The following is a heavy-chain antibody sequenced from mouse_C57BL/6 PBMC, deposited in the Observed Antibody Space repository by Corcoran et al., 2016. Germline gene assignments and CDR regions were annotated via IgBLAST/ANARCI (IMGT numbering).Heavy chain of an antibody. CDR3: ARGVTTVVDYFDY. D-gene: IGHD1-1*01. Sequence: QIQLVQSGPELKKPGETVKISCKASGYTFTTYGMSWVKQAPGKGLKWMGWINTYSGVPTYADDFKGRFAFSLETSASTAYLQINNLKNEDTATYFCARGVTTVVDYFDYWGQGTTLTVSS. CDR1: GYTFTTYG. CDR2: INTYSGVP. V-gene: IGHV9-3*01. J-gene: IGHJ2*01.